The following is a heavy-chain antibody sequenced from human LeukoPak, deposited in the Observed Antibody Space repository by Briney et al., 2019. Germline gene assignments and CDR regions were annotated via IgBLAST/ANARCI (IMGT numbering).Heavy chain of an antibody. D-gene: IGHD2-2*01. J-gene: IGHJ6*03. CDR1: GFTFGDYA. CDR2: IRSKAYGGTT. V-gene: IGHV3-49*03. Sequence: QSGGSLRLSCTASGFTFGDYAMNWFRQAPGKGLEWVGFIRSKAYGGTTEYAASVKGRFTISRDDSKSIAYLQMNSLKTEDTAVYYCTRANQLPPPIYYYYYYMDVWGKGTTVTISS. CDR3: TRANQLPPPIYYYYYYMDV.